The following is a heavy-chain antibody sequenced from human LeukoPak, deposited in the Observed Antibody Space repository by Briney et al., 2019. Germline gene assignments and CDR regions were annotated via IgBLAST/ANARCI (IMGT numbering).Heavy chain of an antibody. J-gene: IGHJ4*02. V-gene: IGHV4-61*02. CDR3: AREGLFAPREWLSQIDY. Sequence: KTSETLSLTCTVSGGSVSSGSYYWSWIRQPAGKGLEWIGRIYTSGSTNYNPSLKSRVTISVDTSKNQFSLKLSSVTAADTAVYYCAREGLFAPREWLSQIDYWGQGTLVTVSS. CDR2: IYTSGST. D-gene: IGHD3-3*01. CDR1: GGSVSSGSYY.